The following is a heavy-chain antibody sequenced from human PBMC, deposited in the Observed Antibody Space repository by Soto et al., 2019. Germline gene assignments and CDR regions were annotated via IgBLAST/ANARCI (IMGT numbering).Heavy chain of an antibody. CDR3: ARGRQLVGYFYYYMDV. V-gene: IGHV1-18*01. CDR1: GYTFTNYG. J-gene: IGHJ6*03. D-gene: IGHD6-6*01. Sequence: QVQLLQSGAEVRKPGASVKVSCKASGYTFTNYGITWVRQAPGQGLEWMGGIGAYNGDTHYTQRLQGRVTMTTDTSTSTAYMELRGLRSDDTAIYYCARGRQLVGYFYYYMDVWGKGTTVTVSS. CDR2: IGAYNGDT.